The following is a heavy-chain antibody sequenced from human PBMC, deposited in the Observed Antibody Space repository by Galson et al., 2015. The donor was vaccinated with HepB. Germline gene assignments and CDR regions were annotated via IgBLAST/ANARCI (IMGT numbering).Heavy chain of an antibody. CDR3: ARASDLDY. CDR1: GFRFYSYS. CDR2: ISSSSSII. J-gene: IGHJ4*02. Sequence: SLRLSCAASGFRFYSYSMNWVRQTPGKGLEWVSYISSSSSIIKYADSVKDRFTISRDNAKNSLYLQTNSLRAEDTAVYYCARASDLDYWGQGTLVTVSS. D-gene: IGHD2-2*01. V-gene: IGHV3-48*01.